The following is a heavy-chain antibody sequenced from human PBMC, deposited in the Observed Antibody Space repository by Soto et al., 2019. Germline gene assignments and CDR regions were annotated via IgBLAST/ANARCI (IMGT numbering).Heavy chain of an antibody. J-gene: IGHJ6*02. CDR1: VGSISSSSYY. CDR2: IYYSGST. V-gene: IGHV4-39*01. D-gene: IGHD6-13*01. Sequence: SETLSLTCTVSVGSISSSSYYWFWIRQPPGKGLEWIGSIYYSGSTYYNPSLKSRVTISVDTSKNQFSLKLSSVTAADTAVYYWARTYSSSSYYGMDVWGQGTTVTVSS. CDR3: ARTYSSSSYYGMDV.